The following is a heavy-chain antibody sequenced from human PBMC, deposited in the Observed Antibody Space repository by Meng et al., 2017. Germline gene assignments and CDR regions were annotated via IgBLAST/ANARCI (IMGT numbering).Heavy chain of an antibody. CDR1: GFTFSSYG. CDR3: ARSRHLWLLDY. Sequence: GESLKISCAASGFTFSSYGMHWVRQAPGKGLEWVSVIYSGGSTYYADSVKGRFTISRDNSKNTLYLQMNSLRAEDTAVYYCARSRHLWLLDYWGQGTLVTVSS. J-gene: IGHJ4*02. V-gene: IGHV3-NL1*01. D-gene: IGHD5-24*01. CDR2: IYSGGST.